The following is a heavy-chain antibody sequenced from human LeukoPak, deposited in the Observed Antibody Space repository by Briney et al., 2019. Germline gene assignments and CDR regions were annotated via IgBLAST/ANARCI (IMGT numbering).Heavy chain of an antibody. CDR3: ASAAGPYFDY. D-gene: IGHD6-13*01. CDR1: GFTFSSYG. J-gene: IGHJ4*02. CDR2: ISSSSSYI. Sequence: RSLRLSCAASGFTFSSYGMHWVRQAPGKGLEWVSSISSSSSYIYYADSVKGRFTISRDNAKNSLYLQMNSLRAEDTAVYYCASAAGPYFDYWGQGTLVTVSS. V-gene: IGHV3-21*01.